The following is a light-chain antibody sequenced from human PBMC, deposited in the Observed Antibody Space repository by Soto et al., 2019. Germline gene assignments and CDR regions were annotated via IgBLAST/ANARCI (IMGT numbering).Light chain of an antibody. Sequence: EIVWTQSPGTLSWSPGERATLSCRTSQSVSSTYLAWYQQKPGQAPRFLIYGASSRATGIPDRFSGSGSGTEFTLTISRLKSEDFAVYYCQQYNNSPITFGEGTRLDIK. V-gene: IGKV3-20*01. CDR1: QSVSSTY. J-gene: IGKJ5*01. CDR3: QQYNNSPIT. CDR2: GAS.